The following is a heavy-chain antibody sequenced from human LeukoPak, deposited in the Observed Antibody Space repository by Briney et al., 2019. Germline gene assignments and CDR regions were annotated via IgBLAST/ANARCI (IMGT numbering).Heavy chain of an antibody. J-gene: IGHJ4*02. V-gene: IGHV3-33*01. CDR2: IWYDGSNK. Sequence: PGGSLRLSCAASRFTFSSYGVHWVRQAPGKGLEWVAVIWYDGSNKYYADSVKGRFTISRDNSKNTLYLQMNSLRAEDTAVYYCARSYDYWGQGTLVTVSS. CDR1: RFTFSSYG. CDR3: ARSYDY.